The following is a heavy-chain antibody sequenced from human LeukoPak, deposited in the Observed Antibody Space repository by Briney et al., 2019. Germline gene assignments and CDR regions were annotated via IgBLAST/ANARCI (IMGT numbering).Heavy chain of an antibody. V-gene: IGHV3-21*01. CDR3: ARDRLSVHTVY. CDR1: GFAFSSYA. J-gene: IGHJ4*02. CDR2: ISSSSSYI. Sequence: PGGSLRLSCAASGFAFSSYAISRVRRAPGKGRQGFSSISSSSSYIYYAHSLKGRFTISRDNAKNSLYLQLNSLRAQDTAVYYCARDRLSVHTVYWGQGTLVTVSS. D-gene: IGHD2/OR15-2a*01.